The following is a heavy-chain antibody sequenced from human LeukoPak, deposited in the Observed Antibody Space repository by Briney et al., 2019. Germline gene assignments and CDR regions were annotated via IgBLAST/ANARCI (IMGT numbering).Heavy chain of an antibody. D-gene: IGHD3-22*01. J-gene: IGHJ3*02. CDR2: IRSKAYGGTT. CDR1: GFTFGDYA. Sequence: GGSLRLSCTASGFTFGDYAMSWFRQAPGKGLEWVGFIRSKAYGGTTEYAASVKGRFTISRDDSKSIAYLQMNSLKTEDTAVYYCTRSGMIDPPGAFDIWGQGTMVTVSS. V-gene: IGHV3-49*03. CDR3: TRSGMIDPPGAFDI.